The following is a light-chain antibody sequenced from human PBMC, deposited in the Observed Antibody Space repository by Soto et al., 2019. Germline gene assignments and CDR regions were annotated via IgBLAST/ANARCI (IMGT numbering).Light chain of an antibody. CDR2: VAS. V-gene: IGKV1-39*01. CDR3: QQSYNIPLT. Sequence: DIQMTQSPSSLSASVGDTVTITCRASQTINSYLNWYQQKPGQAPKLLIYVASSLQSGVPSRFSGRGSGTDFTLTISSLEPEDFATYYCQQSYNIPLTFGPGTKVYFK. CDR1: QTINSY. J-gene: IGKJ3*01.